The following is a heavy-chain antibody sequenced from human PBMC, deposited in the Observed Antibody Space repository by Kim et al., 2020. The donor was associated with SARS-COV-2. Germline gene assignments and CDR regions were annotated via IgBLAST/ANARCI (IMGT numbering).Heavy chain of an antibody. V-gene: IGHV3-64D*09. CDR3: VLFDIVVVVAATPSVGA. CDR1: GFTFSSYA. CDR2: ISSNGGST. Sequence: GGSLRLSCSASGFTFSSYAMHWVRQAPGKGLEYVSAISSNGGSTYYADSVKGRFTISRDNSKNTLYLQMSSLRAEDTAVYYCVLFDIVVVVAATPSVGAWGQGTLVTVSS. J-gene: IGHJ5*02. D-gene: IGHD2-15*01.